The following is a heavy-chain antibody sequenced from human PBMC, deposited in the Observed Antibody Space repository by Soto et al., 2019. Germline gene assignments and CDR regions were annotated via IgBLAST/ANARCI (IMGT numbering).Heavy chain of an antibody. D-gene: IGHD2-8*01. V-gene: IGHV3-30*18. J-gene: IGHJ6*03. CDR2: ISYDGSNK. CDR3: AKDVLRPYYYYMDV. Sequence: GGSLRLSCAASGFTFSSYGMHWVRQAPGKGLEWVAVISYDGSNKYYADSVKGRFTISRDNSKNTLYLQMNSLRAEDTAVYYCAKDVLRPYYYYMDVWGKGTTVTVSS. CDR1: GFTFSSYG.